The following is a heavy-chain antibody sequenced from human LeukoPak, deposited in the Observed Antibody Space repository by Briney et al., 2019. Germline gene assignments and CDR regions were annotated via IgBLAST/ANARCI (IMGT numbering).Heavy chain of an antibody. Sequence: ASVKVSCKASGYTLTRYDLNWVRQATGQGLEWMGWINLKSGNSGHAQKFQGRVTITRDTSISTVYLELSSLRSGDTALYFCTRVDGSPDYWGQGTLVTVSS. D-gene: IGHD2-15*01. CDR3: TRVDGSPDY. V-gene: IGHV1-8*03. CDR2: INLKSGNS. CDR1: GYTLTRYD. J-gene: IGHJ4*02.